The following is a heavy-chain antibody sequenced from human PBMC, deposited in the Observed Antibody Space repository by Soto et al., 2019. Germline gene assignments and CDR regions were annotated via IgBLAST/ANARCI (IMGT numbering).Heavy chain of an antibody. Sequence: RASVKVSCKASGYTFTSYAMHWVRQAPGQRLEWMGWINAGNGNTKYSQKFQGRVTITRDTSASTAYMELSSLRSEDTAVYYCARTYGSGKFSAFDIWGQGTMVTVS. CDR2: INAGNGNT. CDR1: GYTFTSYA. J-gene: IGHJ3*02. CDR3: ARTYGSGKFSAFDI. V-gene: IGHV1-3*01. D-gene: IGHD3-10*01.